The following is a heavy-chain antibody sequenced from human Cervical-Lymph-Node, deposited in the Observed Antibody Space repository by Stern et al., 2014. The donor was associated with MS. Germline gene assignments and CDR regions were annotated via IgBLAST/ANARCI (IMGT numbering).Heavy chain of an antibody. V-gene: IGHV1-18*01. CDR3: VRDVVIVVALHNWFDP. Sequence: VQLVQSGAEVKKPGASVKVSCKASGYTFPNYGISWVRQAPGQGLEWMGWISAYTGDTHYAQKFQGRVTMTTDTSTTTAYMELRSLRSDDTAVYYCVRDVVIVVALHNWFDPWGQGTLVTVSS. J-gene: IGHJ5*02. CDR2: ISAYTGDT. D-gene: IGHD2-15*01. CDR1: GYTFPNYG.